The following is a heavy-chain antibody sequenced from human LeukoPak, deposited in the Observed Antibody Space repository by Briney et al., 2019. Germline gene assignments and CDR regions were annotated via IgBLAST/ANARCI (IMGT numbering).Heavy chain of an antibody. D-gene: IGHD5-12*01. CDR1: GFTFSSYS. J-gene: IGHJ4*02. V-gene: IGHV3-21*04. CDR3: AKGGGYSGYDWTDY. Sequence: GGSLRLSCAASGFTFSSYSMNWVRQAPGKGLEWVSSISSSSSYIYYADSVKGRFTISRDDAKNTLYLQMNSLRAEDTAVYYCAKGGGYSGYDWTDYWGQGTLVTVSS. CDR2: ISSSSSYI.